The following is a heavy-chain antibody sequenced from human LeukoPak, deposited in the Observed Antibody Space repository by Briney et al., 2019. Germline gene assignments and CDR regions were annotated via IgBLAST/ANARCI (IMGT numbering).Heavy chain of an antibody. CDR2: ISSGGNII. J-gene: IGHJ4*02. V-gene: IGHV3-48*03. CDR3: ARRGSPDYYGSGSYNF. Sequence: PGGSLRLSCAASGFTFSSYEMNWVRQAPGKGLEWISYISSGGNIIFYADSVKGRFTISRDNAKNSLYLQLTSLRDEDTAIYYCARRGSPDYYGSGSYNFWGQGTLVTVSS. CDR1: GFTFSSYE. D-gene: IGHD3-10*01.